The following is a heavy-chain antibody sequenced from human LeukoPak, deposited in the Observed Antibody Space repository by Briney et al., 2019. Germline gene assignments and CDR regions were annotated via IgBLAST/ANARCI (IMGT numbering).Heavy chain of an antibody. CDR1: GGSFSGYY. CDR3: ARGRDYYDSSGYLDAFDI. CDR2: INHSGST. V-gene: IGHV4-34*01. D-gene: IGHD3-22*01. J-gene: IGHJ3*02. Sequence: SETLSLTCAVYGGSFSGYYWSWIRQPPGKGLEWIGEINHSGSTNYNPSLKSRVTISVDTSKNQFSLKLSSVTAADTAAYYCARGRDYYDSSGYLDAFDIWGQGTMVTVSS.